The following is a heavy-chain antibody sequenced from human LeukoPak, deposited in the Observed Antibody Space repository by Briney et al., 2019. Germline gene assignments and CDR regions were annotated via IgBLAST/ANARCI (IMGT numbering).Heavy chain of an antibody. CDR3: ARGSGGGEPNDY. J-gene: IGHJ4*02. CDR1: GYTFTSYA. D-gene: IGHD2-21*01. V-gene: IGHV1-18*01. Sequence: ASVKVSCKASGYTFTSYAITWLRQAPGQGPEWMGWFSTYNGNKNYAQKFQGRVTMTADTSTSTAYMELKNLESDDTAVYYCARGSGGGEPNDYWGRGTLVTVSS. CDR2: FSTYNGNK.